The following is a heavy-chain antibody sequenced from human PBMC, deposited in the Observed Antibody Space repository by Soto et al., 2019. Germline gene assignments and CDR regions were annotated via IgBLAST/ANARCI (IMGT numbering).Heavy chain of an antibody. CDR2: INEDGSEK. CDR3: ARDLFDY. V-gene: IGHV3-7*01. Sequence: GGSLSLSSAASGFTISNYWMNWVRQAPGKGLEWVANINEDGSEKYYVDSAKGRFTISRDNAKNSLYLQMTSLRAEDTDVYYCARDLFDYWGQGTLVTVSS. J-gene: IGHJ4*02. CDR1: GFTISNYW.